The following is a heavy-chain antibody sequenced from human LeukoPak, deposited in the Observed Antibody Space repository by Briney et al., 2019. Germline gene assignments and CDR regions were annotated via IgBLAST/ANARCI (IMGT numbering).Heavy chain of an antibody. CDR1: GGSFSGYY. V-gene: IGHV4-59*01. Sequence: SETLSLTCAVYGGSFSGYYWSWIRQPPGKGLEWIGYIYYSGSTNYNPSLKSRVTISVDTSKNQFSLKLSSVTAADTAVYYCAREGYYVYVWGSYRFFGSSPSDAFDIWGKGTMVTVSS. D-gene: IGHD3-16*02. CDR3: AREGYYVYVWGSYRFFGSSPSDAFDI. CDR2: IYYSGST. J-gene: IGHJ3*02.